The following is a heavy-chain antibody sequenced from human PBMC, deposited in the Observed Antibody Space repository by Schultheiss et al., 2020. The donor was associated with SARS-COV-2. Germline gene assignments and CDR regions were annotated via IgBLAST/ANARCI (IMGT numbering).Heavy chain of an antibody. D-gene: IGHD4-17*01. V-gene: IGHV3-74*01. CDR1: GFPFSSYW. J-gene: IGHJ4*02. CDR2: ISSDGSST. Sequence: GGSLLSCVASGFPFSSYWMHWVRQAPGKGLVWVSRISSDGSSTNYADSVKGRFTISRDNAKNTLYLQMNSLRAEDTAVYYCARSHYGDYADYWGQGTLVTVSS. CDR3: ARSHYGDYADY.